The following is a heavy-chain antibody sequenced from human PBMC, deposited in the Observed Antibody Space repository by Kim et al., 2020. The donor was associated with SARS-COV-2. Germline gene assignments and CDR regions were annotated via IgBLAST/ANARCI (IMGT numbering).Heavy chain of an antibody. D-gene: IGHD1-26*01. V-gene: IGHV3-53*01. CDR3: ARVVSGSYYAYFDY. Sequence: ADSVKGRFSISRDNSKNTLYLQMNSLRAEDTAVYYCARVVSGSYYAYFDYWGQGTLVTVSS. J-gene: IGHJ4*02.